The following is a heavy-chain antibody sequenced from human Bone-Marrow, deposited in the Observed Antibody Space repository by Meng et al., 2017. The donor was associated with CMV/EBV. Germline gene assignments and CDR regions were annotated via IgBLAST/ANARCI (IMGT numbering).Heavy chain of an antibody. CDR2: IWYDGTKN. V-gene: IGHV3-33*01. Sequence: GESLKISCAASGFSFNNYGMHWVRQAPGKGLEWVAIIWYDGTKNYYADSVKGRFTISRDNSKNTLYLQMNSLKTEDTAVYYCTTGVGGGNSYYYYGMDVWGQGTTVTVSS. D-gene: IGHD4-23*01. J-gene: IGHJ6*02. CDR3: TTGVGGGNSYYYYGMDV. CDR1: GFSFNNYG.